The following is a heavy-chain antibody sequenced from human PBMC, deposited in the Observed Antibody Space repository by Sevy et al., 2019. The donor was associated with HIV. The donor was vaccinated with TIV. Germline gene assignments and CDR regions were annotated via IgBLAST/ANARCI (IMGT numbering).Heavy chain of an antibody. CDR1: GFTFSSYG. CDR3: AKDGRRGNLNPGLH. V-gene: IGHV3-30*18. J-gene: IGHJ4*02. Sequence: GGSLRLSCAASGFTFSSYGMHWVRQAPGKGLEWVTVISYDGSKKYYADSVKGRFTISRDNSKNTIYLQMNSLRPEDKAVYYCAKDGRRGNLNPGLHWGQGTLVTVSS. D-gene: IGHD1-26*01. CDR2: ISYDGSKK.